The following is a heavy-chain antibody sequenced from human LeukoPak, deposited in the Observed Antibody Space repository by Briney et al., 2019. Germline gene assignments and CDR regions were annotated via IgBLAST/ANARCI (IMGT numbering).Heavy chain of an antibody. CDR2: ISYDGSNK. CDR3: AEDSFAS. V-gene: IGHV3-30*18. Sequence: GGSLRLSCAASGFTFSSYGMHWVRQAPGKGLEWVAVISYDGSNKYYADSVKGRFTISRDNSKNTLYLQMNSLRAEDTAVYYCAEDSFASWGQGTLVTVSS. D-gene: IGHD3-10*01. CDR1: GFTFSSYG. J-gene: IGHJ5*02.